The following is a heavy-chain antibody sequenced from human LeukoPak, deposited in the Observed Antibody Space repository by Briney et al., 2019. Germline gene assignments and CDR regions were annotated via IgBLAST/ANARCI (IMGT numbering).Heavy chain of an antibody. CDR1: GGSISSYY. V-gene: IGHV4-59*12. Sequence: SETLSLTCTVSGGSISSYYWSWIRQPPGKGLEWIGYIYYSGSTNYNPSLKSRVTISVDTSKNQFSLKLSSVTAADTAVYYCARLGAGIYCSGGSCYGGVDYWGQGTLVTVSS. CDR3: ARLGAGIYCSGGSCYGGVDY. D-gene: IGHD2-15*01. J-gene: IGHJ4*02. CDR2: IYYSGST.